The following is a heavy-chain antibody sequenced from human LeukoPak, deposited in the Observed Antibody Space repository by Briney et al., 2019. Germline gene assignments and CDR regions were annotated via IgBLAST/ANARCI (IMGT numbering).Heavy chain of an antibody. CDR3: AREVYSYALDALDL. CDR2: IAMDGSQQ. CDR1: GFRFNGYA. D-gene: IGHD2-2*01. Sequence: GRSLRLSCAASGFRFNGYAMHWVRQPPGTGLEWVAGIAMDGSQQYYADSVKGRFTISRDNSKNTLYLQMNSLRSEDTSVYYCAREVYSYALDALDLWGQGTMVTVSS. V-gene: IGHV3-30*04. J-gene: IGHJ3*01.